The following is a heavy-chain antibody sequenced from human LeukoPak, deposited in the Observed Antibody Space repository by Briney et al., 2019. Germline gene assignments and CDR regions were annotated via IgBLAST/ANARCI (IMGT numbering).Heavy chain of an antibody. CDR3: ARKFTILGYMDV. CDR2: IIPIFGTA. CDR1: GGTFSSYA. J-gene: IGHJ6*03. D-gene: IGHD3-3*01. Sequence: ASVKVSCKASGGTFSSYAISWLRQAPGQGLEWMGGIIPIFGTANYAQKFQGRVTITADESTSTAYMELSSLRSEDTAVYYCARKFTILGYMDVWGKGTTVTVSS. V-gene: IGHV1-69*13.